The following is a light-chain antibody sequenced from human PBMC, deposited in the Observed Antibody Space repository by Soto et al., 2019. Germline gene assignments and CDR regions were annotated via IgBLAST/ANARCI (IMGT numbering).Light chain of an antibody. V-gene: IGKV1-5*01. CDR2: HAS. CDR3: QKYYRGLIT. CDR1: QSISNW. J-gene: IGKJ5*01. Sequence: HRTRSPSTLPASLGDMVTITCRASQSISNWLAWYQQKPGTAPKLLIYHASTLESGVPSRFSGSGSGTDFTLTISSLQPEDLATYYCQKYYRGLITFGQATPLEIK.